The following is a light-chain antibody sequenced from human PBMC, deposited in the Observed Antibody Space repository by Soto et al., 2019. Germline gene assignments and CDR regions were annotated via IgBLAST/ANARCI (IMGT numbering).Light chain of an antibody. J-gene: IGKJ4*01. V-gene: IGKV3-20*01. Sequence: ETVLTQSPGTLSLSPGERATLSCRASQSVTNSYLAWYQQKPGQAPRVLIYGASIRATGIPDRFSGSGSGTDFTLTISRLEPEDFAVYYCQQYANSPLTFGGGTKVEI. CDR3: QQYANSPLT. CDR1: QSVTNSY. CDR2: GAS.